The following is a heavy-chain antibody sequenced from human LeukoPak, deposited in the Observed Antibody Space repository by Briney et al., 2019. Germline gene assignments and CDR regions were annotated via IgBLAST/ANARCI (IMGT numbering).Heavy chain of an antibody. V-gene: IGHV3-23*01. J-gene: IGHJ4*02. CDR3: ARGDYDSSGYYFDY. CDR2: ISGSGAST. CDR1: GITFSSYA. D-gene: IGHD3-22*01. Sequence: GGSLRLSCVVSGITFSSYAMTWVRQAPGKGLEWVSVISGSGASTYYADSVKGRFTISRDNSKNTLFLQLSSLRSEDTAVYYCARGDYDSSGYYFDYWGQGTLVTVSS.